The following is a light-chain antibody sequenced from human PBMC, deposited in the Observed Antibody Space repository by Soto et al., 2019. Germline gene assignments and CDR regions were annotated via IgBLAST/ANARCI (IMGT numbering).Light chain of an antibody. CDR3: QLYDSSSYT. CDR1: QSITSSY. J-gene: IGKJ2*01. CDR2: GAS. V-gene: IGKV3-20*01. Sequence: EIVLIQSPGTLSLSSGERATLSCRASQSITSSYLAWYQQKPGQAPRLLIYGASRRATDIPDRFSGSGSGTDFTLTVSRLEPEDFAVYYCQLYDSSSYTFGQGTKVDIK.